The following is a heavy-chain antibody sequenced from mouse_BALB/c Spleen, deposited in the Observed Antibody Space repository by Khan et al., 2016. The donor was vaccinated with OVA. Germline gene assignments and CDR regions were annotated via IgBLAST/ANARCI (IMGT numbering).Heavy chain of an antibody. J-gene: IGHJ3*01. V-gene: IGHV5-6-5*01. CDR1: GFTFSNYA. CDR2: IGSGEGT. Sequence: EVELVESGGGLVKPGGSLKLSCEASGFTFSNYAMSWVRQSPEKRLEWVASIGSGEGTSYLDRVKGRFTTSRDNARNILYLQMSSLRSEETAMYYCARVDWFAYWGQGTLVTVSA. CDR3: ARVDWFAY.